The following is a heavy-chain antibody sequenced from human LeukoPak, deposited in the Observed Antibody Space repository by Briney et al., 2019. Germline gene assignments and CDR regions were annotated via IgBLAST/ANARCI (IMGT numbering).Heavy chain of an antibody. CDR2: ISSSGSTI. D-gene: IGHD4-17*01. CDR3: AREHDYGDYAVDY. J-gene: IGHJ4*02. Sequence: PGGSLRLSCAASGFTFSDYYMSWIRQAPGKGPEWVSYISSSGSTIYYADSVKGRFTISRDNAKNSLYLQMNSLRAEDTAVYYCAREHDYGDYAVDYWGQGTLVTVSS. CDR1: GFTFSDYY. V-gene: IGHV3-11*04.